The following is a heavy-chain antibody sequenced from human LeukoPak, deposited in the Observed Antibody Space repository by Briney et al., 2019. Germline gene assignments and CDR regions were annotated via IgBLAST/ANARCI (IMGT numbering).Heavy chain of an antibody. CDR3: ARGLRKVDGMDL. CDR1: GFTFSSYW. CDR2: TNSDDSST. D-gene: IGHD3-16*01. Sequence: GGSLRLSCAASGFTFSSYWMHWVRQAPGKGLVGVSHTNSDDSSTNYADSVKGRFTISRDNVKNTVYLQMNSLRGEDTAVYYCARGLRKVDGMDLWGQGTTVTVSS. V-gene: IGHV3-74*01. J-gene: IGHJ6*02.